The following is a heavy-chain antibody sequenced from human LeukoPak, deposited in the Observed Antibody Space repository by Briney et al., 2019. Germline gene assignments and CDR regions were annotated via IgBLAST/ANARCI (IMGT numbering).Heavy chain of an antibody. V-gene: IGHV4-34*01. CDR3: ARGPRLWFGESHYYYYGMDV. J-gene: IGHJ6*02. D-gene: IGHD3-10*01. CDR2: INHSGST. CDR1: GGSFSGYY. Sequence: SSETLSLTCAVYGGSFSGYYWSWTRQPPGKGLEWIGEINHSGSTNYNPSLKSRVTISVDTSKNQFSLKLGSVTAADTAVYYCARGPRLWFGESHYYYYGMDVWGQGTTVTVSS.